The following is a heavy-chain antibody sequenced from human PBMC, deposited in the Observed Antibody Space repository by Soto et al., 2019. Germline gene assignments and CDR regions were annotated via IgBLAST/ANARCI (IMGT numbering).Heavy chain of an antibody. CDR1: GFTFSSYS. V-gene: IGHV3-21*01. J-gene: IGHJ4*02. CDR2: ISSSSSHI. D-gene: IGHD6-13*01. CDR3: ARVISVSSSWPYYFDY. Sequence: EVQLVESGGGLVKPGGSLRLSCAASGFTFSSYSMNWVRQAPGKGLEWVSSISSSSSHIYYADSVKGQFTISRDNAKNSLYLQMNSLRAEDTAVYYCARVISVSSSWPYYFDYWGQGTLVTVSS.